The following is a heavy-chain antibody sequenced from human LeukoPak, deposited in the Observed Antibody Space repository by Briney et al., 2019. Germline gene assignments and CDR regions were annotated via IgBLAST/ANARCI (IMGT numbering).Heavy chain of an antibody. J-gene: IGHJ6*03. D-gene: IGHD1-14*01. V-gene: IGHV1-8*03. Sequence: GASVKVSCKASGYTFTSYDINWVRQATGQGLEWMGWMNPNSGNTGYAQKFQGRVTITRNTSISTAYTELSSLRSEDTAVYYCARGRDRSSRRNYYYYYYMDVWGKGTTVTVSS. CDR2: MNPNSGNT. CDR3: ARGRDRSSRRNYYYYYYMDV. CDR1: GYTFTSYD.